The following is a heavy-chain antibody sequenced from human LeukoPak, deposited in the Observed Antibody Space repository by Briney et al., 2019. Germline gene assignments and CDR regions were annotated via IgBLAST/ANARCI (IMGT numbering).Heavy chain of an antibody. CDR3: ARAPHSWGFDY. D-gene: IGHD7-27*01. Sequence: ASVKVSCKASGGTFSSYAISWVRQATGQGPEWMGWMNPNSGATGYAQKFQGRVTMTRSASINTAYMELTNLRSEDTAVYYCARAPHSWGFDYWGQGTLVTVSS. V-gene: IGHV1-8*02. CDR2: MNPNSGAT. CDR1: GGTFSSYA. J-gene: IGHJ4*02.